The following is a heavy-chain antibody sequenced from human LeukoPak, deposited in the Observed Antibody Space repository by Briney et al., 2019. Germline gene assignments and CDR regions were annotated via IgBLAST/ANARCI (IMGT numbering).Heavy chain of an antibody. Sequence: GGSLRLSCSASGFTFSIYGMHWVRQAPGKGLEYVSAISPNGGRTYYADTVKGRFTISRDNSKNTLYLQMSTLRVEDTAVYYCVKNYYGAETYTGYYFYGMDVWGQGTTVTVSS. V-gene: IGHV3-64D*06. CDR2: ISPNGGRT. CDR3: VKNYYGAETYTGYYFYGMDV. J-gene: IGHJ6*02. D-gene: IGHD3-10*01. CDR1: GFTFSIYG.